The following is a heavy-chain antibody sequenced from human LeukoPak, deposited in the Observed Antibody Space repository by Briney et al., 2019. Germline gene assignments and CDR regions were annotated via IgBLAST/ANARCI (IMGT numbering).Heavy chain of an antibody. V-gene: IGHV1-18*01. CDR3: ARAPGYCSGGSCFDY. CDR1: SYTFTSYG. J-gene: IGHJ4*02. D-gene: IGHD2-15*01. CDR2: ISAYNGNT. Sequence: ASVKVSCKASSYTFTSYGISWVRQAPGQGLEWMGWISAYNGNTNYAQKLQGRVTMTTDTSTSKAYMELRSLRSDDTAVYYCARAPGYCSGGSCFDYWGQGTLVTVSS.